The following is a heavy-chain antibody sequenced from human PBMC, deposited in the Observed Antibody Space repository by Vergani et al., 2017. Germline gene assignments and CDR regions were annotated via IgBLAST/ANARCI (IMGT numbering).Heavy chain of an antibody. CDR2: IIPIFGTA. D-gene: IGHD2-2*02. Sequence: QVQLVQSGAEVKKPGSSVKVSCKASGGTFSSYAISWVRQAPGQGLEWMGGIIPIFGTANYAQKFQGRVTITADKSTSTAYMELSSLRSEDTAVYYCARDAGYCSSTSCYTESAFDIWGQGTMVTVSS. CDR1: GGTFSSYA. J-gene: IGHJ3*02. CDR3: ARDAGYCSSTSCYTESAFDI. V-gene: IGHV1-69*06.